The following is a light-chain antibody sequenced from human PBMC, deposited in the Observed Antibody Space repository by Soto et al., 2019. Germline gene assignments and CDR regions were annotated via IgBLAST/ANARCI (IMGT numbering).Light chain of an antibody. J-gene: IGLJ2*01. CDR3: SSFTSSSTVL. CDR1: SSDVGGYNY. CDR2: EVS. Sequence: QSALTQPASVSGSPGQSITISCTGTSSDVGGYNYVSWYQQHPGKAPKLMIYEVSNRPSGVSNRFSGSKSGNTASLTISGLQGEDEADYYCSSFTSSSTVLFSGGTKVTVL. V-gene: IGLV2-14*01.